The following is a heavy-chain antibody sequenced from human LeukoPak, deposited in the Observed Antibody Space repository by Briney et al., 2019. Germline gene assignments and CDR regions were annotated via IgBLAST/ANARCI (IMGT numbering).Heavy chain of an antibody. D-gene: IGHD3-10*01. J-gene: IGHJ6*01. CDR2: IYYSGST. CDR3: ARSGGLLCFGELLPPYYYSVMDV. V-gene: IGHV4-59*01. CDR1: GGSISSYY. Sequence: SETLSLTCTVSGGSISSYYWSWIRQPPGKGLEWIGYIYYSGSTNYNPSLKSRVTISVDTSKNQFSLKLSSVTAADTAVYYCARSGGLLCFGELLPPYYYSVMDVWGKGPRSPSPQ.